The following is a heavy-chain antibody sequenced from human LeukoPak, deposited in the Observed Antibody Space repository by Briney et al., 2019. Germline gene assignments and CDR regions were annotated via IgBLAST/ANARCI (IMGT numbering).Heavy chain of an antibody. CDR1: GFSFSSYA. Sequence: GGSLRLSCAASGFSFSSYAMSWVRQAPGKGLEWVSDICGSICGRIGSTDYADSVKGRFTISRDNSKKTVYLQMNSLRAEDTAVYYCAEGKINHDGAYDIWGQGTMVTVSS. J-gene: IGHJ3*02. V-gene: IGHV3-23*01. CDR2: ICGSICGRIGST. CDR3: AEGKINHDGAYDI. D-gene: IGHD1-14*01.